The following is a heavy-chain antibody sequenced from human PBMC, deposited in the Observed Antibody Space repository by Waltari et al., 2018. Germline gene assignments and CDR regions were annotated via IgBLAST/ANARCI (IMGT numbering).Heavy chain of an antibody. D-gene: IGHD6-19*01. Sequence: QVHLVQSGAEVNTPGASVKVSCKASAYTFSTYGLTWVRQAPGQELEWLGWISAHDGNTNYAPSLQDRVTLTTDTSTYTAYMELNSLRPDDTAVYYCATAVGGNMEFDSWGHGSLVTVSS. CDR3: ATAVGGNMEFDS. J-gene: IGHJ4*01. CDR2: ISAHDGNT. CDR1: AYTFSTYG. V-gene: IGHV1-18*01.